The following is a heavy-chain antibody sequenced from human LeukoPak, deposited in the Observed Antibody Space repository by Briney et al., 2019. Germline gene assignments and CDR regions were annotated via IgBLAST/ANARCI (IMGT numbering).Heavy chain of an antibody. CDR1: GFTFSSYW. D-gene: IGHD2-15*01. CDR2: IKQDGSEK. J-gene: IGHJ5*02. CDR3: ARLGSRDWFDP. Sequence: GGSLRLSCAASGFTFSSYWMSWVRQAPGKGLEWVAKIKQDGSEKYYVDSVKGRFTISRDNAKNSLYLQMNSLRAEDTAVYYCARLGSRDWFDPWGQGTLVTVSS. V-gene: IGHV3-7*01.